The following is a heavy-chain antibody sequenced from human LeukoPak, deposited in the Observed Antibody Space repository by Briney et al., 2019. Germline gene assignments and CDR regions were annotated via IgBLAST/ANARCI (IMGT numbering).Heavy chain of an antibody. D-gene: IGHD3-22*01. V-gene: IGHV3-73*01. CDR1: GFTFSGSA. Sequence: GGSLKLSCAASGFTFSGSAMHWVRQASGKGLEWVGCIRSKANSYATAYAASVKGRFTISRDDSKNTAYLQMNSLKTEDTAVYYCTRLGYYYDSSGYGEDYWGQGTLVTVSS. CDR2: IRSKANSYAT. J-gene: IGHJ4*02. CDR3: TRLGYYYDSSGYGEDY.